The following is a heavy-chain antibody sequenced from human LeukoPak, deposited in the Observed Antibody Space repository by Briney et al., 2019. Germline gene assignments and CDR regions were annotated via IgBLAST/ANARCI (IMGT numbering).Heavy chain of an antibody. CDR1: GGSISSGGYY. CDR2: IYYSGGT. J-gene: IGHJ3*02. CDR3: ARVYSSGSYFTPSDAFDI. D-gene: IGHD1-26*01. V-gene: IGHV4-31*03. Sequence: SETLSLTCTVSGGSISSGGYYWSWIRQHPGKGLEWIGYIYYSGGTYYNPSLKSRVTISVDTSKNQFSLKLSSVTAADTAVYYCARVYSSGSYFTPSDAFDIWGQGTMVTVSS.